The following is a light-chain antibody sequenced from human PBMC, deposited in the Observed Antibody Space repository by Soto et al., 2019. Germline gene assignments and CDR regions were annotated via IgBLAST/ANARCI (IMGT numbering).Light chain of an antibody. CDR3: SSYGGSNIPLYV. CDR1: GSDVGAYKY. CDR2: EVD. V-gene: IGLV2-8*01. Sequence: VLTHPPSASGSPGQSLTISCAGTGSDVGAYKYVSWYQQHPGKAPKLIIYEVDKRPSGVPDRFSGSKSGNTASLTVSGLQAEDEADYYCSSYGGSNIPLYVFGTGTKVTVL. J-gene: IGLJ1*01.